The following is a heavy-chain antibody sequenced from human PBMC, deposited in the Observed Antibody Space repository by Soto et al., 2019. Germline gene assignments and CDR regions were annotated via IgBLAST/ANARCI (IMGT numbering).Heavy chain of an antibody. CDR2: IHHSGST. J-gene: IGHJ5*02. Sequence: SETLSLTCAVYVGSFIAYYCSCVRHPPLKWREWIGEIHHSGSTNYNPSLKSRVTISLDASKNQFSLKLGSVTAADTAVYYCARGRIYREAVFGVAIERGGWFDPWGQGTLVTVSS. CDR3: ARGRIYREAVFGVAIERGGWFDP. CDR1: VGSFIAYY. D-gene: IGHD3-3*01. V-gene: IGHV4-34*01.